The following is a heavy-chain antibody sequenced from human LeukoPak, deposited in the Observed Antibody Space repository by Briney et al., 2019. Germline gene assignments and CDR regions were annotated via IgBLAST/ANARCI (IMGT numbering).Heavy chain of an antibody. Sequence: PSQTLSLTCTVSGGSISSGGYYWSWIRQHPGKGLEWIGYIYYSGSTYYNPSLKSRVTISVDTSKNQFSLKLSSVTAADTAVYYCARVGVEVPAAAYESGWNAFDIWGQGTMVTVSS. CDR1: GGSISSGGYY. V-gene: IGHV4-31*03. CDR2: IYYSGST. J-gene: IGHJ3*02. CDR3: ARVGVEVPAAAYESGWNAFDI. D-gene: IGHD2-2*01.